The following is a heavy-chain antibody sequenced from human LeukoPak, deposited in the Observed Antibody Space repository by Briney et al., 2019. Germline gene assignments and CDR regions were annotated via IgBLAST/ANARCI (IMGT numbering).Heavy chain of an antibody. V-gene: IGHV3-48*04. CDR3: ASYSGSYYSTDY. Sequence: GGSLRLSCAASGFTFSSYSMNWVPQAPGKGLEWVSYISSGSTTIYYADSVKGRFTISRDNAKNSLYLQMNSLRAEDTAVYYCASYSGSYYSTDYWGQGTLVTVSS. J-gene: IGHJ4*02. D-gene: IGHD1-26*01. CDR2: ISSGSTTI. CDR1: GFTFSSYS.